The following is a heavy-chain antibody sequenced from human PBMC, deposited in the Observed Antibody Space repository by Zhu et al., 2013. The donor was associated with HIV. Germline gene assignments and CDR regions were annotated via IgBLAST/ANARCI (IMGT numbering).Heavy chain of an antibody. CDR1: GGTFSNYT. J-gene: IGHJ4*02. CDR2: IIPIFGTT. V-gene: IGHV1-69*01. D-gene: IGHD2-15*01. Sequence: QVQLVQSGAEVKKPGSSVKVSCKASGGTFSNYTITWVRQAPGQGLEWMGGIIPIFGTTNYAQKFQGRVTITADESTSTAYMELSSLRSEDTAVYYCARGSPYCSGGSCYFDYWGQGTLVTVSS. CDR3: ARGSPYCSGGSCYFDY.